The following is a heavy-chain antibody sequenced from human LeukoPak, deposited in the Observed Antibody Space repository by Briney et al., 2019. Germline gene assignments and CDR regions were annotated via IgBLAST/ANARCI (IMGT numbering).Heavy chain of an antibody. CDR1: GFTSSSYA. J-gene: IGHJ4*02. CDR3: ARDRCYYDSSAPWY. D-gene: IGHD3-22*01. V-gene: IGHV3-30-3*01. Sequence: PGGSLRLSCAASGFTSSSYAMHWVRQAPGRGLEWVAVISYDGSNKYYADSVKGRFTISRDNSKNTLYLQMNSLRAEDTAVYYCARDRCYYDSSAPWYWGQGTLVTVSS. CDR2: ISYDGSNK.